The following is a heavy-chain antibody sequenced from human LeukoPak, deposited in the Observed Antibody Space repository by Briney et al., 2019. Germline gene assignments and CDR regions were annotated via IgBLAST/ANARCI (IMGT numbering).Heavy chain of an antibody. CDR2: IYPGDSDT. Sequence: GESLKISCKGSGYSFTSYWIGWVRQRPGKGLEWMGIIYPGDSDTRYSPSFQGQVTISADKSISTAYLQWSSLKASDTAMYYCARIPSAGTGYYYGMDVWGQGTTVTVSS. CDR1: GYSFTSYW. J-gene: IGHJ6*02. CDR3: ARIPSAGTGYYYGMDV. V-gene: IGHV5-51*01. D-gene: IGHD6-13*01.